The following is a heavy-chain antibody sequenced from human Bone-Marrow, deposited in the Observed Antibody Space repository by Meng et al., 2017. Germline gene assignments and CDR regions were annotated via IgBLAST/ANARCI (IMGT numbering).Heavy chain of an antibody. D-gene: IGHD3-10*01. Sequence: GESLKISCAASGFTFSSYAMSWVRQAPGKGLEWVSAISGSGGSTYYADSVKGRFTISRDNSKNTLYLQMNSLRAEDTAVYYCAKGGYVSGSSYSPIDYWGQGTLVTVSS. CDR3: AKGGYVSGSSYSPIDY. V-gene: IGHV3-23*01. CDR2: ISGSGGST. CDR1: GFTFSSYA. J-gene: IGHJ4*02.